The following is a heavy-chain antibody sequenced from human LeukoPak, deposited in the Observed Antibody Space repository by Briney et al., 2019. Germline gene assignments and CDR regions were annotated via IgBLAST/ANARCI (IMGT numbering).Heavy chain of an antibody. V-gene: IGHV3-30*02. J-gene: IGHJ4*02. Sequence: GGSLRLSCAASGFTFSSYGMHWVRQAPGKGLEWVAFIRYDGSNKFYADSVKGRFTMSRDNSKNTMYLQMNSLRAEDTAVYYCAKDWDDYYGSGSYFDYWGQGTLVTVSS. CDR3: AKDWDDYYGSGSYFDY. D-gene: IGHD3-10*01. CDR1: GFTFSSYG. CDR2: IRYDGSNK.